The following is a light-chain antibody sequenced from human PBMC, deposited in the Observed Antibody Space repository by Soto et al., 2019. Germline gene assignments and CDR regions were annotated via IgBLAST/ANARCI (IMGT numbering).Light chain of an antibody. CDR1: QTISSW. J-gene: IGKJ1*01. Sequence: DIQMTQSPSTLSGSVGDRVTITCRASQTISSWLAWYQQKPGKAPKLMIYKASTLKSGVPSRFSGSGSGTEFTLTISSLQRDDVATYYCQHYNSYSEAFGQGTKV. CDR3: QHYNSYSEA. CDR2: KAS. V-gene: IGKV1-5*03.